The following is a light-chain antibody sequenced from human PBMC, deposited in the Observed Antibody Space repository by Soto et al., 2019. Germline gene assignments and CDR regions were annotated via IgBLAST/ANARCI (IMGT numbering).Light chain of an antibody. Sequence: EIVLTPSPATLSLSPGERATLSCRASQSISIYLAWYQQKPGQAPRLLIYDASNRATGVPARFSGSGSGTDVTLTISSLEPEDFALYYCQQRQNWPPLTFGGGTKVEIK. CDR2: DAS. CDR3: QQRQNWPPLT. V-gene: IGKV3-11*01. CDR1: QSISIY. J-gene: IGKJ4*01.